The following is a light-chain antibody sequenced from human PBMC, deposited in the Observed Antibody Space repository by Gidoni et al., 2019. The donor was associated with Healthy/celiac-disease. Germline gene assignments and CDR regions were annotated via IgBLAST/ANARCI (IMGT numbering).Light chain of an antibody. J-gene: IGKJ1*01. Sequence: IVLTQSPGTLSLSPGERATLSCRASQSVSSSYLAWYQHKPGQAPRLLIYGASSRATGIPNRFSGSGSGTYFTLSISRLGPEGFAVYYCQQYGSSPAWTFGQETKVEIK. CDR2: GAS. CDR3: QQYGSSPAWT. V-gene: IGKV3-20*01. CDR1: QSVSSSY.